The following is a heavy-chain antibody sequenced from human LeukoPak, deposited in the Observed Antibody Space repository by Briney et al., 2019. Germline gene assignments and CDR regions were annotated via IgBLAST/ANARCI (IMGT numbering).Heavy chain of an antibody. J-gene: IGHJ5*02. V-gene: IGHV4-38-2*02. CDR3: ARGGPGYGGKPYNWFDP. D-gene: IGHD4-23*01. CDR2: IYHSGST. CDR1: GYSISSGYY. Sequence: PSETLSLTCTVSGYSISSGYYWGWIRQPPGKGLEWIGSIYHSGSTYYNPSLKSRVTISVDTSKNQFSLKLSSVTAADTAVYYCARGGPGYGGKPYNWFDPWGQGTLVTVSS.